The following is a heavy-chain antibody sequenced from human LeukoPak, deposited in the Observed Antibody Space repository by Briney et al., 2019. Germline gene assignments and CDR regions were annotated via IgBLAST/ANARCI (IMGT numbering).Heavy chain of an antibody. J-gene: IGHJ5*02. Sequence: GGSLRLSCAASGFTFSNDWMHWVRQAPGKGLDWVAFIITDGSNKYYADSVKGRFTISRDNSKNTLYLQMNSLRAEDTAVYYCATDNNVNPNWFDPWGQGTLVTVSS. V-gene: IGHV3-30*02. CDR3: ATDNNVNPNWFDP. CDR2: IITDGSNK. CDR1: GFTFSNDW. D-gene: IGHD1-14*01.